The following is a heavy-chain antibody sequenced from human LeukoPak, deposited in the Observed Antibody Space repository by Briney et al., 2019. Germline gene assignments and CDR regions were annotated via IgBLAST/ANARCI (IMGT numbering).Heavy chain of an antibody. Sequence: SETLSLTCIVSGDSISSSSSYWGWIRQPPGKGLEWIGSRYYRGSTYYNPSLKSRVTISEDTSKNQLSLNLSSVAAADTAVYYCGRQENRIAAASAGYWGQGVLVTVSS. V-gene: IGHV4-39*01. D-gene: IGHD6-13*01. CDR1: GDSISSSSSY. CDR2: RYYRGST. J-gene: IGHJ4*02. CDR3: GRQENRIAAASAGY.